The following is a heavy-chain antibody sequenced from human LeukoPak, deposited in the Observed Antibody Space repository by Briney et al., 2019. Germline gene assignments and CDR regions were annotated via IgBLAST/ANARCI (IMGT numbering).Heavy chain of an antibody. D-gene: IGHD5/OR15-5a*01. CDR2: TRSITYGGTT. Sequence: AGGSLRLSCTTSGFTFGDYALSWVRQAPGKGLEWVGFTRSITYGGTTEYAASVKGRFTILREGSKSIAYLQMNSLRSEDTGMYFCTRDVSDGMDVWGQGTTVTVSS. CDR3: TRDVSDGMDV. CDR1: GFTFGDYA. V-gene: IGHV3-49*04. J-gene: IGHJ6*02.